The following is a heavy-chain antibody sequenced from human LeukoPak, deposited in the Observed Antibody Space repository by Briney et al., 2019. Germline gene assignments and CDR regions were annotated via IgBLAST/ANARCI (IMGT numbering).Heavy chain of an antibody. J-gene: IGHJ4*02. V-gene: IGHV3-23*01. Sequence: SGGSLRLSCWASVFTFSSYAMSWVPQAPGKGLEWVSAISGSGGSTYYADSVKGRFTISRDNSKNTLYMQMNSLRAEDTAVYYCAKEPHSSGDWLSLYFDFWGQGHLVTVSS. CDR1: VFTFSSYA. D-gene: IGHD3/OR15-3a*01. CDR2: ISGSGGST. CDR3: AKEPHSSGDWLSLYFDF.